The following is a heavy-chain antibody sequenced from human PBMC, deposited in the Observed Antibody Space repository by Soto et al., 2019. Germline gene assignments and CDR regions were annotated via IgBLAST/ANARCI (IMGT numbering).Heavy chain of an antibody. CDR1: GIRLSSYS. CDR3: ARDRSPAYSSGWYGDAVDI. J-gene: IGHJ3*02. D-gene: IGHD6-19*01. V-gene: IGHV3-21*01. CDR2: ISSSSSYI. Sequence: GGSLRLSCAASGIRLSSYSMNWVRQAPGKELEWVSSISSSSSYIFYADSVKGRFTISRDNAKNSLYLQMNSLRAEDTAVYYCARDRSPAYSSGWYGDAVDIWGQGTMVTVSS.